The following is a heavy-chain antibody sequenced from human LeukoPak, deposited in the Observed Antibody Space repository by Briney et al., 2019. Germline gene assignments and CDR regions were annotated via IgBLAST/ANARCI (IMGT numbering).Heavy chain of an antibody. Sequence: ASVKVSCKASGYTFTGYYMHWVRQAPGQGLEWMGWINPNSGDTNYAQKFQGRVTMTRDTSISTAYMELSRLTSDDTAFYYCARGSYDSSDFEYFHHWGQGALLTVSS. J-gene: IGHJ1*01. D-gene: IGHD3-22*01. V-gene: IGHV1-2*02. CDR3: ARGSYDSSDFEYFHH. CDR1: GYTFTGYY. CDR2: INPNSGDT.